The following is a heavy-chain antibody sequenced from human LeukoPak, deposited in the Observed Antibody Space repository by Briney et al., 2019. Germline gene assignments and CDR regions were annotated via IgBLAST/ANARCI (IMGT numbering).Heavy chain of an antibody. Sequence: GGSLRLSCAASGFTFSSYAMSWVRQAPGKGLEWVSAISGSGGSTYYADSVKGRFTISRDNSKNTLYLQMTSLRAEDTAVYYCAKGRLSSRGAFDIWGQGTMVTVSS. CDR2: ISGSGGST. V-gene: IGHV3-23*01. CDR3: AKGRLSSRGAFDI. J-gene: IGHJ3*02. D-gene: IGHD6-13*01. CDR1: GFTFSSYA.